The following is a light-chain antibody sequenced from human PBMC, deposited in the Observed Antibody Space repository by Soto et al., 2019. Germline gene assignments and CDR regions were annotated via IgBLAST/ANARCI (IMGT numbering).Light chain of an antibody. CDR1: SSDVGGYDY. Sequence: SVLTQPRSVSGSPGQSVTISCTGTSSDVGGYDYVSWYQQHPGKAPKLMIYDVSKRPSGVPDRFSGSKSGNTASLTISGLQAEDEADYYCCSYAGIYTPFGGGTKVTVL. V-gene: IGLV2-11*01. CDR2: DVS. J-gene: IGLJ2*01. CDR3: CSYAGIYTP.